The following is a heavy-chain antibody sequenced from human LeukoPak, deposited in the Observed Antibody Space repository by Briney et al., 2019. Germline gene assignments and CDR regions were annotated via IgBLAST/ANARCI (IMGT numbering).Heavy chain of an antibody. J-gene: IGHJ4*02. CDR3: AKEENDYYDSSGYYPIDY. D-gene: IGHD3-22*01. Sequence: GGSLRLSCAASGFTFNNYAMTWVRQAPRKGLEWVSSISGRGGTTDYADSVKGRFAISRDNSQNTLYLQMNSLRAEDTAVYYCAKEENDYYDSSGYYPIDYWGQGTLVIVSS. CDR1: GFTFNNYA. V-gene: IGHV3-23*01. CDR2: ISGRGGTT.